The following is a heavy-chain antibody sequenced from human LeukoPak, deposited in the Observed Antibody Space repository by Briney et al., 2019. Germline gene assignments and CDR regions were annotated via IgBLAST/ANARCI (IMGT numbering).Heavy chain of an antibody. J-gene: IGHJ4*02. CDR1: GGSFSGYY. D-gene: IGHD2-2*02. V-gene: IGHV4-34*01. CDR2: INHSGST. CDR3: ARRGKPYCSSTSCYTGSFFY. Sequence: KTSETLFLTCAVYGGSFSGYYWSWIRQPPGKGLEWIGEINHSGSTNYNPSLKSRVTISVDTSKNQFSLKLSSVTAADTAVYYCARRGKPYCSSTSCYTGSFFYWGQGTLVTVSS.